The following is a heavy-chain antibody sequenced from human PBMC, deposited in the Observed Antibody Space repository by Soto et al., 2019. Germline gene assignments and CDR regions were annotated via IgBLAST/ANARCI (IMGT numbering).Heavy chain of an antibody. CDR3: VKAPTPLEPLIDP. CDR2: ISGSGGST. Sequence: GGSLRLSCAASGFPFISYAMSWVRQAPGQGLEWVSAISGSGGSTYYADSVKGRFTISRDNSKNTLYLQMNSLRAEDTAVYRRVKAPTPLEPLIDPWGKATLVPVPS. D-gene: IGHD1-26*01. J-gene: IGHJ5*01. CDR1: GFPFISYA. V-gene: IGHV3-23*01.